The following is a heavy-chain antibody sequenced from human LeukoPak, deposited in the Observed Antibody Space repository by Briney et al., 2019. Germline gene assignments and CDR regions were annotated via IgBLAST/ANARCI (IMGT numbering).Heavy chain of an antibody. Sequence: SETLSLTCAVSGYSISSGYYWGWIRQPPGKGLEWIGSIYHSGSNHYKPSLKSRVTISVDTSKNQFSLKLSSVTAADTAVYYCAPIAARRDHNWFDPWGQGTLVTVSS. J-gene: IGHJ5*02. CDR1: GYSISSGYY. CDR3: APIAARRDHNWFDP. V-gene: IGHV4-38-2*01. CDR2: IYHSGSN. D-gene: IGHD6-6*01.